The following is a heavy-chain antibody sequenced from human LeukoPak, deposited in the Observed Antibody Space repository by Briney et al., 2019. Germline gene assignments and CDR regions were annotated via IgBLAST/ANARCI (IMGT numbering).Heavy chain of an antibody. D-gene: IGHD3-22*01. V-gene: IGHV1-69*05. CDR1: GGTFRSYA. CDR3: ARDKKDYYDSSGYYTSPGFDP. CDR2: IIPIFGTA. J-gene: IGHJ5*02. Sequence: ASVKVSCKASGGTFRSYAISWVRQAPGQGLEWMGRIIPIFGTANYAQKFQGRVTITTDESTSTAYMELSSLRSEDTAVYYCARDKKDYYDSSGYYTSPGFDPWGQGTLVTVSS.